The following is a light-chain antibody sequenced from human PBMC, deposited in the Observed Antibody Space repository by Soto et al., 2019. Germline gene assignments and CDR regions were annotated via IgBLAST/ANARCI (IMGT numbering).Light chain of an antibody. CDR2: DAS. CDR1: QSISTW. V-gene: IGKV1-5*01. CDR3: QHYNRYSRA. Sequence: DIQMTQSPSTLSASVGDRVTITCRASQSISTWLAWYQQKPGKAPKLLIHDASSLESGVPSTFSGSGSGTEFTLTISRLQPYDFATYYCQHYNRYSRAFGPGTKVEI. J-gene: IGKJ1*01.